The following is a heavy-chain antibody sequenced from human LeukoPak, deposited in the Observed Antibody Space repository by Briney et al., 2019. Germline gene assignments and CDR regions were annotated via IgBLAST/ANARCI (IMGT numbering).Heavy chain of an antibody. Sequence: PSETLSLTCTVSGGSISSYYWSWIRQPPGKGLEWIGYIYYSGSTNYNPSLKSRVTISVDTSKNQFSLKLSSVTAADTAVYYCARMQEDSSGWSLDYWGQGTLVTVSS. CDR1: GGSISSYY. J-gene: IGHJ4*02. V-gene: IGHV4-59*01. CDR2: IYYSGST. CDR3: ARMQEDSSGWSLDY. D-gene: IGHD6-19*01.